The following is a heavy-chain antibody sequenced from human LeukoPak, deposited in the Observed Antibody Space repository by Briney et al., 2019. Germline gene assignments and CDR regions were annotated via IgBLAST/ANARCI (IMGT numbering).Heavy chain of an antibody. CDR1: GYTFTGYY. J-gene: IGHJ5*02. CDR3: ARGGGYYLYNWFDP. D-gene: IGHD3-3*01. V-gene: IGHV1-2*02. Sequence: ASVKVSCKASGYTFTGYYMHWARQAPGQGLAWMGWINPNSGGTNYAQKFQGRVTMTRDTSISTAYMELSRLRSDDTAVYYCARGGGYYLYNWFDPWGQGTLVTVSS. CDR2: INPNSGGT.